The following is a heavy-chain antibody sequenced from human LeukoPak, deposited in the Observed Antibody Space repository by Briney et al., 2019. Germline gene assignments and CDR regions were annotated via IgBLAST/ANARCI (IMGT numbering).Heavy chain of an antibody. D-gene: IGHD2-2*01. CDR3: AGGFSATRCPPDY. V-gene: IGHV3-74*01. Sequence: PGGSLRLSCAASGFTLSNYWLHWVRQAPGEGLVWVSQISPDGNITPYADSVKGRFTISRDNSKNTLYLQMNALKAEDTAVYFCAGGFSATRCPPDYWGKGSRVTVSS. CDR2: ISPDGNIT. J-gene: IGHJ4*02. CDR1: GFTLSNYW.